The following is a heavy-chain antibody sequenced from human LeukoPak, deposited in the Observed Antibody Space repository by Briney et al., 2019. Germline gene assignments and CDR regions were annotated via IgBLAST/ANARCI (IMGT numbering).Heavy chain of an antibody. D-gene: IGHD3-16*02. Sequence: GGSLRLSCAASGFTFSSYAMSWVRQAPGKGLDWVSAISGSGGSTYYADSVKGRFTISRDNSKNTLYLQMNSLRAEDTAVYYCAKLPGSLYCYYYYMDVWGKGTTVTVSS. J-gene: IGHJ6*03. V-gene: IGHV3-23*01. CDR1: GFTFSSYA. CDR2: ISGSGGST. CDR3: AKLPGSLYCYYYYMDV.